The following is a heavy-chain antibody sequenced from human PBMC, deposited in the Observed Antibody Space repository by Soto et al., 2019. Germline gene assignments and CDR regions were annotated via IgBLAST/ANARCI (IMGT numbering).Heavy chain of an antibody. CDR2: IKQDGSEK. J-gene: IGHJ4*02. CDR3: AGAGYSSSCYNDFDC. CDR1: GFTFSSYW. Sequence: GGSLRLSCAASGFTFSSYWMSWVRQAPGKGLEWVANIKQDGSEKYYVDSVKGRFTISRDNAKNSLYLQMNSLRAADTAVYYCAGAGYSSSCYNDFDCCGQGTRVTVSS. D-gene: IGHD6-19*01. V-gene: IGHV3-7*03.